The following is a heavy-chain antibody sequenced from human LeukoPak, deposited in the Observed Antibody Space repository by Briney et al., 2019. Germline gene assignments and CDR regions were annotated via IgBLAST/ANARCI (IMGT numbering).Heavy chain of an antibody. V-gene: IGHV3-66*01. D-gene: IGHD3-22*01. CDR1: GFTVSSNY. CDR2: IYTGGST. CDR3: ARNLYYYDSSGYYYY. Sequence: GGSLRLSCAASGFTVSSNYMSWVRQAPGKGLEWVSAIYTGGSTYYAGSVKGRFTISRDNSKNTLYLQMNSLRAEDTAVYYCARNLYYYDSSGYYYYWGQGTLVTVSS. J-gene: IGHJ4*02.